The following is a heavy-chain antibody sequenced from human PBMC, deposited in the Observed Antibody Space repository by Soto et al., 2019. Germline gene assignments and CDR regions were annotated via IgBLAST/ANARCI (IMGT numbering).Heavy chain of an antibody. Sequence: EVQLVESGGGLVQPGGSLRLSCAASGFTFSSYWMSWVRQAPGTGLEWVANIKQDGSEKYYVDSVKGRFTISRDNAKNSRYLQMNSLRAEDTAVYYCARDERLRYVDWLADYYGMAVWGQGTTVTVSS. V-gene: IGHV3-7*01. CDR1: GFTFSSYW. CDR3: ARDERLRYVDWLADYYGMAV. CDR2: IKQDGSEK. J-gene: IGHJ6*02. D-gene: IGHD3-9*01.